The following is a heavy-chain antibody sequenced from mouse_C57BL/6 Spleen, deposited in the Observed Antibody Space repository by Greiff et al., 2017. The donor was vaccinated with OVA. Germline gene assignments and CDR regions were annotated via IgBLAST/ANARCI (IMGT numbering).Heavy chain of an antibody. J-gene: IGHJ4*01. Sequence: VQLKESGPGLVKPSQSLSLTCSVTGYSITSGYYWNWIRQFPGNKLEWMGYISYDGSNNYNPSLKNRISITRDTSKNQFFLKLNSVTTEDTATYYCARDWDRGYAMDYWGQGTSVTVSS. CDR2: ISYDGSN. CDR1: GYSITSGYY. D-gene: IGHD3-3*01. V-gene: IGHV3-6*01. CDR3: ARDWDRGYAMDY.